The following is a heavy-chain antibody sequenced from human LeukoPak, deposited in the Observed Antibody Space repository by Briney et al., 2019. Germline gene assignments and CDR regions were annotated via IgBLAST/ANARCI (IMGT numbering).Heavy chain of an antibody. J-gene: IGHJ4*02. V-gene: IGHV4-4*07. Sequence: SETLSLTCSASGGFIGGYYCSWIRQPAGKGLEWIGRVYTGGNTNYNRSLKSRVTMSIDTSKNEFSLNLKSVTAADTAVYYCARGDGYNLGYLESWGQGTLVTVSS. CDR3: ARGDGYNLGYLES. CDR1: GGFIGGYY. D-gene: IGHD5-24*01. CDR2: VYTGGNT.